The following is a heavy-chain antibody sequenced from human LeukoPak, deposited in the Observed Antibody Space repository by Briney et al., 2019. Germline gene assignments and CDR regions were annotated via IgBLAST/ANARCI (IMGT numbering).Heavy chain of an antibody. V-gene: IGHV4-61*01. D-gene: IGHD3-3*01. CDR1: GGSVSIGSYF. Sequence: SETLSLTCTVSGGSVSIGSYFWIWIRQPPGKGLEWYGYIDYSGSTNYNPSLKSRGTISVDTSKNQFSLKLTSLTAADTAVYYCARTHGGTPFYHYGLDAWGQGTTVTVSS. J-gene: IGHJ6*02. CDR2: IDYSGST. CDR3: ARTHGGTPFYHYGLDA.